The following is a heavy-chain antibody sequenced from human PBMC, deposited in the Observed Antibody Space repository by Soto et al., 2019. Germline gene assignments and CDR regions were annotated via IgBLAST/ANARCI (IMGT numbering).Heavy chain of an antibody. J-gene: IGHJ4*02. CDR2: IYYSGST. V-gene: IGHV4-39*01. CDR1: GGSISSSSYY. Sequence: PSETLSLTCTVSGGSISSSSYYWGWIRQPPGKGLEWIGSIYYSGSTYYNPSLKSRVTISVDTSKNQFSLKLSSVTAADTAVYYCARHLTYGMATSLGYWGQGTLVTVSS. D-gene: IGHD5-12*01. CDR3: ARHLTYGMATSLGY.